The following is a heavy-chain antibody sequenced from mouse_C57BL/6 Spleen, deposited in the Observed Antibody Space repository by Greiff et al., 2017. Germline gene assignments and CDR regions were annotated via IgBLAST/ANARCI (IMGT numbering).Heavy chain of an antibody. Sequence: VQLQQPGAELVMPGASVKLSCKASGYTFTSYWMHWVKQRPGQGLEWIGEIDPSDSYTNYNQKFKGKSTLTVDKSSSTAYMQLSSLTSEDSAVYYCAKCYDYGAAWFAYWGQGTLVTVSA. D-gene: IGHD2-4*01. V-gene: IGHV1-69*01. CDR2: IDPSDSYT. CDR3: AKCYDYGAAWFAY. CDR1: GYTFTSYW. J-gene: IGHJ3*01.